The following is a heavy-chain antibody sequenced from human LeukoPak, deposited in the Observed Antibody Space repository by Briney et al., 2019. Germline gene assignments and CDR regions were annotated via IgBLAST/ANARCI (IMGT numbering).Heavy chain of an antibody. Sequence: ASVEVSCKASGYTFTSYGISWVRQAPGQGLEWMGWISAYNGNTNYAQKLQGRVTMTTDTSTSTAYMELRSLRSDDTAVYYCARWAYYYDSSGYKNWFDPWGQGTLVTVSS. CDR3: ARWAYYYDSSGYKNWFDP. V-gene: IGHV1-18*01. CDR2: ISAYNGNT. CDR1: GYTFTSYG. J-gene: IGHJ5*02. D-gene: IGHD3-22*01.